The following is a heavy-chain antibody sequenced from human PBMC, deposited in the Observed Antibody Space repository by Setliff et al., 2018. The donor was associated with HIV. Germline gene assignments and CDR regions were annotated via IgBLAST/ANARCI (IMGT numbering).Heavy chain of an antibody. V-gene: IGHV4-34*01. D-gene: IGHD4-17*01. J-gene: IGHJ4*02. CDR1: GGSLSGYY. CDR3: VAKKSGDYPFN. CDR2: INDSGNI. Sequence: PSETLSLTCAVYGGSLSGYYWSWIRQPPGKGLEWIGEINDSGNINYNPSLKSRVTISLDTSKNQFSLKLSSVTAADTAVYYCVAKKSGDYPFNWGQGTLVTVSS.